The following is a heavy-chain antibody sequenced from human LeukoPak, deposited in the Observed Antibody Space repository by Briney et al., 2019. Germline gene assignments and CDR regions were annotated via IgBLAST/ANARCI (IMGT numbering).Heavy chain of an antibody. CDR1: GFSFSTYG. V-gene: IGHV3-30*03. J-gene: IGHJ4*02. CDR2: ISSDGNNK. Sequence: GGSLRLSCAASGFSFSTYGMHWVRQAPGKGLEWVALISSDGNNKYYADPVKGRFTISRDNSKNTLYLQMNSLRAEDTAVYYCARRRTATSLPDYWGQGTLVTVSS. CDR3: ARRRTATSLPDY. D-gene: IGHD1/OR15-1a*01.